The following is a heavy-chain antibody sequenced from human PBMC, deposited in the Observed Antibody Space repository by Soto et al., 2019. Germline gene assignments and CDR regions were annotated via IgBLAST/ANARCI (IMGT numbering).Heavy chain of an antibody. D-gene: IGHD2-2*01. CDR3: ARDRGSIVVVPAATDV. Sequence: LSLPCTVSGGSVSSGSYYWSWIRQPPGKGLEWVGYIYNSGSTKYNPSLKSRVTISLDTSKNQFSLKLSSVTAADTAVYYCARDRGSIVVVPAATDVWGQGTTVTVSS. CDR1: GGSVSSGSYY. J-gene: IGHJ6*02. CDR2: IYNSGST. V-gene: IGHV4-61*01.